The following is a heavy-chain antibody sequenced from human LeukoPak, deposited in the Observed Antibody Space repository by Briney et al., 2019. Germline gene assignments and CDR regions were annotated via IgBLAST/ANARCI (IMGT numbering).Heavy chain of an antibody. CDR3: ARAKASSGEYDY. V-gene: IGHV3-33*01. CDR1: GFTFSSYG. Sequence: GGSLRLSCAASGFTFSSYGMHWVRQAPGKGLEWVAVIWYDGSNKYYVDSVKGRFTISRDNSKNTLYLQMNSLRAEDTAVYYCARAKASSGEYDYWGQGTLVTVSS. CDR2: IWYDGSNK. D-gene: IGHD3-10*01. J-gene: IGHJ4*02.